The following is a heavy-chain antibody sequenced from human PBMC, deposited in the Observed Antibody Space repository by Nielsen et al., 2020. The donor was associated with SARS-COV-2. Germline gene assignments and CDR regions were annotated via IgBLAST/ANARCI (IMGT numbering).Heavy chain of an antibody. Sequence: GSLRLSCAVSGGSISSSNWWSWVRQPPGTGLEWIGEIYHSGSTNYNPSLKSRVTISVDKSKNQFSLKLSSVTAADTAVYYCARCNWNAPGPTVRNNWFDPWGQGTLVTVSS. CDR3: ARCNWNAPGPTVRNNWFDP. CDR2: IYHSGST. J-gene: IGHJ5*02. CDR1: GGSISSSNW. V-gene: IGHV4-4*02. D-gene: IGHD1-20*01.